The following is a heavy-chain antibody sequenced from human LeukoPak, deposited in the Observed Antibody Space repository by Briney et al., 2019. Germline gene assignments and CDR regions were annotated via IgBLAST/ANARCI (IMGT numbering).Heavy chain of an antibody. V-gene: IGHV3-7*01. CDR1: GFTFSSYW. D-gene: IGHD4-11*01. J-gene: IGHJ4*02. CDR3: AREGGDYGNSFDY. CDR2: IKQDGSEK. Sequence: PGGSLRLSCAASGFTFSSYWMSWVRQAPGKGLEWVANIKQDGSEKYYVDSVKGRFTISRDNAKNSLYLQMNSLRAEDTAVYYCAREGGDYGNSFDYWGQGTLVTVSS.